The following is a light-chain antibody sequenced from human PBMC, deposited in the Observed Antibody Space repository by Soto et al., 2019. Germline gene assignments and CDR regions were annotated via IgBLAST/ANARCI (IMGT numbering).Light chain of an antibody. CDR3: QQYYSTPQVT. J-gene: IGKJ4*01. CDR2: WAS. V-gene: IGKV4-1*01. Sequence: DIVMTQSPDSLAVSLGERATINCKSSQSVLYSSNNKNYLAWYQQKPGQPPKLFIYWASTRESGVPDRFSCSGSGTDFTLTISRLQAEDVAVYYCQQYYSTPQVTFGGGTKVDIK. CDR1: QSVLYSSNNKNY.